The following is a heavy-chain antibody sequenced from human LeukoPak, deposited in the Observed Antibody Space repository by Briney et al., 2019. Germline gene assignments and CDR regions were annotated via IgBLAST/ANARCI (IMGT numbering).Heavy chain of an antibody. CDR3: ARDHSSRWYYGAFDI. J-gene: IGHJ3*02. D-gene: IGHD6-13*01. Sequence: ASVKVSCKASGYTFISYDISWVRQAPGQGLEWMGWISAYNGNTNYAQKLQGRVTMTTDTSTSTAYMELRSLRSDDTAVYYCARDHSSRWYYGAFDIWGQGTMVTVSS. CDR2: ISAYNGNT. CDR1: GYTFISYD. V-gene: IGHV1-18*01.